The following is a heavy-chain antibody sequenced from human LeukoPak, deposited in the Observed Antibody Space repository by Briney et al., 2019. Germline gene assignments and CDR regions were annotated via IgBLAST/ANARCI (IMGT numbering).Heavy chain of an antibody. D-gene: IGHD2-21*02. CDR2: IYYSGST. V-gene: IGHV4-39*01. CDR3: AKGGIVVVTAKGAPSGFDY. Sequence: SETLSLTCTVSGGSISSSSYYWGWIRQPPGKGLEWIGSIYYSGSTYYNPSLKSRVTISVDTSKNQFSLKLSSVTAADTAVYYCAKGGIVVVTAKGAPSGFDYWGQGTLVTVSS. J-gene: IGHJ4*02. CDR1: GGSISSSSYY.